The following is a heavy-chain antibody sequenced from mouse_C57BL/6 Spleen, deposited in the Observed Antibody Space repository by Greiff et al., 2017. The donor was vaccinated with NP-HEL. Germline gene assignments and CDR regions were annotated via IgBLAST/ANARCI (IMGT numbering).Heavy chain of an antibody. CDR3: TRDKDSSPYYGNGWFAY. Sequence: EVQGVESGEGLVKPGGSLKLSCAASGFTFSSYAMSWVRQTPEKRLEWVAYISSGGDYIYYADTVKGRFTISRDNARNTLYLQMSSLKSEDTAMYYCTRDKDSSPYYGNGWFAYWGQGTLVTVSA. D-gene: IGHD2-10*01. CDR2: ISSGGDYI. J-gene: IGHJ3*01. V-gene: IGHV5-9-1*02. CDR1: GFTFSSYA.